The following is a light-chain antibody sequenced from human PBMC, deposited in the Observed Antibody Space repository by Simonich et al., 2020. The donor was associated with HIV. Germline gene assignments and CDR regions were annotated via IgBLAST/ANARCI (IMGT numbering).Light chain of an antibody. CDR3: QQYNDWPT. CDR1: QSVLYSSNNKNY. V-gene: IGKV4-1*01. J-gene: IGKJ4*01. Sequence: DIVMTQSPDSLAVSLGERATINCKSNQSVLYSSNNKNYLAWYQQKPGQPPKLLIYWASTRESGVPDRFSGSGSGTDFTLTISSLQSEDFALYYCQQYNDWPTFGGGTKVEIK. CDR2: WAS.